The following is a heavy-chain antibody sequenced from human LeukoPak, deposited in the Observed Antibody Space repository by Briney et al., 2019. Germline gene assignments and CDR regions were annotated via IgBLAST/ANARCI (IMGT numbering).Heavy chain of an antibody. CDR1: GYDFTTYW. Sequence: GESLKISCETSGYDFTTYWIGWVRQMPGEGLEWMGIIYPGDSDTRYSPSFQGQVTISADKSISTAYLQWSSLKASDTAMYYCARHIIGENRRIRVCSTSCYTYYMDVWGKGTTVTVSS. J-gene: IGHJ6*03. CDR3: ARHIIGENRRIRVCSTSCYTYYMDV. CDR2: IYPGDSDT. V-gene: IGHV5-51*01. D-gene: IGHD2-2*02.